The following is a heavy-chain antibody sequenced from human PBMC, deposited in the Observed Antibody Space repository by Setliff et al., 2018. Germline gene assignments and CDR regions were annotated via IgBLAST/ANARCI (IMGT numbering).Heavy chain of an antibody. V-gene: IGHV3-11*03. CDR1: GFAVSDAY. CDR2: ISSSSSYI. CDR3: VKGSGFYDY. D-gene: IGHD3-22*01. Sequence: PGGSLRLSCAGSGFAVSDAYMSWVRQAPGKGLEWVSSISSSSSYIFYADSVKGRFTISRDSSKNTLYLQMNNLRAEDTATYYCVKGSGFYDYWGQGAPVTVSS. J-gene: IGHJ4*02.